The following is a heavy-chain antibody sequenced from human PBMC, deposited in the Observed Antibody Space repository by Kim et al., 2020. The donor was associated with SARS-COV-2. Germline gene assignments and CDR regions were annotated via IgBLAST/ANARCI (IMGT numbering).Heavy chain of an antibody. CDR1: GDSVSSNSAA. CDR3: ARDLKEAGHYYYYGMDV. D-gene: IGHD6-19*01. J-gene: IGHJ6*02. Sequence: SQTLSLTCAISGDSVSSNSAAWNWIRQSPSRGLEWLGRTYYRSKWYNDYAVSVKSRITINPDTSKNQFSLHLNSLTPEDTAVYYCARDLKEAGHYYYYGMDVWGQGTTVTVSS. CDR2: TYYRSKWYN. V-gene: IGHV6-1*01.